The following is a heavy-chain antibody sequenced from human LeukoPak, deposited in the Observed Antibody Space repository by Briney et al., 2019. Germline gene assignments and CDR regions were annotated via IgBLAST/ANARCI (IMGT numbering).Heavy chain of an antibody. V-gene: IGHV3-33*08. J-gene: IGHJ4*02. CDR1: GFTFSSYW. D-gene: IGHD1-26*01. CDR3: ARDLNLTVRGREAGYFDY. Sequence: GGSLRLSCAASGFTFSSYWMSWVRQAPGKGLEWVAVIWYDGSNKYYADSVKGRFTISRDNSKNTLYLQMNSLRAEDTAVYYCARDLNLTVRGREAGYFDYWGQGTLVTVSS. CDR2: IWYDGSNK.